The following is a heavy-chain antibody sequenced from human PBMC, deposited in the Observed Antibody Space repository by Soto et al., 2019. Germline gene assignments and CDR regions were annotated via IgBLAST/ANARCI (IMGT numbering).Heavy chain of an antibody. Sequence: LRLSCAASGFTFSSYGMHWVRQAPGKGLEWVAVISYDGSNKYYADSVKGRFTISRDNSKNTLYLQMNSLRAEDTAVYYCAKGEGFCSSTSCYAYWGQGTLVTVSS. CDR2: ISYDGSNK. J-gene: IGHJ4*02. CDR3: AKGEGFCSSTSCYAY. CDR1: GFTFSSYG. D-gene: IGHD2-2*01. V-gene: IGHV3-30*18.